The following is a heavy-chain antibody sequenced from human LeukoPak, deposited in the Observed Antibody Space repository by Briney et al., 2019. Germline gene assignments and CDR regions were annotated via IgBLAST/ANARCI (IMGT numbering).Heavy chain of an antibody. CDR1: GFTFSSYE. Sequence: GGSLRLSCAASGFTFSSYEMNWVRQAPGKGLEWVSYISSSGSTIYYADSVKGRFTISRDNAKNSLYLQMNSLRAEDTAVYYCARGDGYHGGFFDYWGQGTLVTVSS. J-gene: IGHJ4*02. CDR2: ISSSGSTI. V-gene: IGHV3-48*03. D-gene: IGHD5-24*01. CDR3: ARGDGYHGGFFDY.